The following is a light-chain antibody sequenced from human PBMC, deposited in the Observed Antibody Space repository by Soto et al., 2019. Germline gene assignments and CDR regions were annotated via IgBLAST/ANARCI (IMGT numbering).Light chain of an antibody. CDR2: GAS. V-gene: IGKV3-11*01. J-gene: IGKJ5*01. Sequence: IVLTQSPGTLSVSPGERATLSCRASQNVTSSYLAWYQQKPGQAPRLLIYGASNRAAGIPARFSGSGSGTDFTLTINSLEPEDFAVYYCQQRSNWPPITFGQGTRLEIK. CDR3: QQRSNWPPIT. CDR1: QNVTSSY.